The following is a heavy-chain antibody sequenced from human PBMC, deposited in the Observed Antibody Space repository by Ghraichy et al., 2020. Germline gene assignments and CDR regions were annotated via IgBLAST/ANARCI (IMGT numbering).Heavy chain of an antibody. CDR2: ISGSGGST. D-gene: IGHD2-2*01. V-gene: IGHV3-23*01. CDR3: ATDCSSTSCYGD. J-gene: IGHJ4*02. CDR1: GFTFSSYA. Sequence: GGSLRLSCAASGFTFSSYAMSWVRQAPGKGLEWVSAISGSGGSTYYADSVKGRFTISRDNSKNTLYLQMNSLRAEDTAVYYCATDCSSTSCYGDWGQGTLVTVSS.